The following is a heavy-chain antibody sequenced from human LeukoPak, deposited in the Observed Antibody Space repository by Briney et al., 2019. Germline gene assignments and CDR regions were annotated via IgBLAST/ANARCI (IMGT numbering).Heavy chain of an antibody. Sequence: ASVKVSCKASGYTFTSYDFNWVRQAAGQGLEWLGWMNPNSGNTGYAQKFQGRVTMTRNTSISTAYMELSGLRSEDTAVYYCTRGAGGILFGTWGQGTLVTVSS. J-gene: IGHJ5*02. CDR2: MNPNSGNT. V-gene: IGHV1-8*01. CDR3: TRGAGGILFGT. D-gene: IGHD6-13*01. CDR1: GYTFTSYD.